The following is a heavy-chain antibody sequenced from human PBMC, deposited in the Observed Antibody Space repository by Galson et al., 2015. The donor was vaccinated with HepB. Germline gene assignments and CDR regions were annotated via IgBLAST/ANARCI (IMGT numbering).Heavy chain of an antibody. D-gene: IGHD2-2*02. CDR2: IWYDGSNK. CDR3: ARGSGYCSSTSCYIHYFDY. Sequence: SLRLSCAASGFTFSSYGMHWVRQAPGKGLEWVAVIWYDGSNKYYADSVKGRFTISRDNSKNTLYLQMNSLRAEDTAVYYCARGSGYCSSTSCYIHYFDYWGQGTLVTVSS. J-gene: IGHJ4*02. CDR1: GFTFSSYG. V-gene: IGHV3-33*01.